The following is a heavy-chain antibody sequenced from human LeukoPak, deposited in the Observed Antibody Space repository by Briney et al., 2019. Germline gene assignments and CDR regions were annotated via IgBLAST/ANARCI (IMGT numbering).Heavy chain of an antibody. D-gene: IGHD6-6*01. CDR1: GGSISSYY. V-gene: IGHV4-59*08. CDR3: ARLSSTLYYSMDV. Sequence: SETLSLTCAVSGGSISSYYWTWIRQPPGKGLEWVGYIQNSAIYRAKIKSSPSLQSRFSLSIDTSKNQVSLTVNSVPAADTAVYYCARLSSTLYYSMDVWGPGTAVTVSS. CDR2: IQNSAIYRAKI. J-gene: IGHJ6*02.